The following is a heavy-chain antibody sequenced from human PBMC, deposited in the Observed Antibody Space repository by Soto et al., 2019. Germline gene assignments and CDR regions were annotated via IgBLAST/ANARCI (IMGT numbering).Heavy chain of an antibody. CDR2: MTSDTKKI. J-gene: IGHJ4*02. CDR1: GFRFNIYS. Sequence: EVQLVESGGGLVQPGGSLRLSCAASGFRFNIYSMNWVRQAPGKGLEWAEYMTSDTKKIKYAESVKGRFTISRDNDNYLVYLQMNSLRDEDTAVYYCARSVEGHFDYWGQGTVVTVSA. CDR3: ARSVEGHFDY. V-gene: IGHV3-48*02. D-gene: IGHD6-19*01.